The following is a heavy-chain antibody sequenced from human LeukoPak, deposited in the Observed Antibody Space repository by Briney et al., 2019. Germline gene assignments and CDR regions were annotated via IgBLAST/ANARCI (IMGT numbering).Heavy chain of an antibody. D-gene: IGHD3-10*01. CDR2: ISRSSSYI. CDR1: GFTFSNYD. CDR3: ARGRSGSGNYYHAAFDI. V-gene: IGHV3-21*01. J-gene: IGHJ3*02. Sequence: PGGSLRLSCAASGFTFSNYDMNWVRQAPGKGLEWVSSISRSSSYIYYADSVKGRFTISRDNAKNSLSLQMNSLRAEDTAVYYCARGRSGSGNYYHAAFDIWGQGTMVTVSS.